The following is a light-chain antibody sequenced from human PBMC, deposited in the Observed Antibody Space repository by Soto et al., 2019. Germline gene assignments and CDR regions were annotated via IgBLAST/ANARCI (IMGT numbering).Light chain of an antibody. CDR1: QDIGSA. CDR2: DAS. CDR3: QQFNGFPLT. V-gene: IGKV1-13*02. J-gene: IGKJ4*01. Sequence: IQLTQSPSSLSASVGDGVTITCRAGQDIGSALAWYQQRPGKAPKLLLYDASNLEAGVPSRFSGSGSGTDFTLPLPSLRPEDFATYYCQQFNGFPLTFGGGTKVQIK.